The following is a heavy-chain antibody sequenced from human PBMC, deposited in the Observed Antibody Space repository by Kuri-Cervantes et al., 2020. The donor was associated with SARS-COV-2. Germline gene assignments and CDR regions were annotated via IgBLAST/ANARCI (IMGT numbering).Heavy chain of an antibody. J-gene: IGHJ5*02. CDR2: IKQDGSEK. CDR1: GFTFSSYW. Sequence: GSLRLSCAASGFTFSSYWMSWVRQAPGKGLEWVANIKQDGSEKYYVDSVKGRFTISRDNAKNSLYLQMNSLRAEDTAVYYCARDRLRYCSSTSCYGWFDPWGQGTLVTVSS. CDR3: ARDRLRYCSSTSCYGWFDP. D-gene: IGHD2-2*01. V-gene: IGHV3-7*05.